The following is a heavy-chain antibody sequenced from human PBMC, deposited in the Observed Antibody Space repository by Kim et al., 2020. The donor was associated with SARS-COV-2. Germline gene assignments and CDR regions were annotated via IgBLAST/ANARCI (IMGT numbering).Heavy chain of an antibody. J-gene: IGHJ4*02. D-gene: IGHD3-22*01. CDR1: GFTFSTYA. CDR2: IYSDGSPT. Sequence: GGSLRLSCAASGFTFSTYAMTWVRQAPGKGLEWVAVIYSDGSPTYYADSVKGRFTISRDNSKNTLFLQMNSLRAEDTAVYYCGRNLHSSLTCSSYWGQRTLVTVS. V-gene: IGHV3-23*03. CDR3: GRNLHSSLTCSSY.